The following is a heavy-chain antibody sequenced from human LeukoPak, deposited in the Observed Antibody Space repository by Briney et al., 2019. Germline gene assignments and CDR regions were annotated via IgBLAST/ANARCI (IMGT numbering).Heavy chain of an antibody. CDR1: GGSLSSYY. Sequence: SETLSLTCTVSGGSLSSYYWSWIRQPPGKGLEWIGYIYYRGSTNYNPSLTSRVTISVDTSKNQSSLKLSSVTAADTAVYYCARVGRDLLPYFDYWGQGTLVTVSS. V-gene: IGHV4-59*01. D-gene: IGHD5-24*01. CDR3: ARVGRDLLPYFDY. CDR2: IYYRGST. J-gene: IGHJ4*02.